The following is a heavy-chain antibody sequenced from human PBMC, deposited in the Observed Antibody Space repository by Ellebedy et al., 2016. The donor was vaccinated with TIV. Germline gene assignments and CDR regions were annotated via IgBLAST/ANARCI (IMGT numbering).Heavy chain of an antibody. CDR2: INPSGGST. V-gene: IGHV1-46*01. D-gene: IGHD3-22*01. CDR3: ATLHDSSGPRNFDY. CDR1: GYTFTSYY. Sequence: ASVKVSCXASGYTFTSYYMHWVRQAPGQGLEWMGIINPSGGSTSYAQKFQGRVTMTEDTSTDTAYMELSSLRSEDTAVYYCATLHDSSGPRNFDYWGQGTLVTVSS. J-gene: IGHJ4*02.